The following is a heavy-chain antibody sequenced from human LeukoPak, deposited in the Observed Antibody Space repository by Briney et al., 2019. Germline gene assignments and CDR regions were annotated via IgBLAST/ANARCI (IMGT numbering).Heavy chain of an antibody. J-gene: IGHJ4*02. CDR1: GGSISSNDNY. D-gene: IGHD1-1*01. CDR3: ARDGYNWNDGV. Sequence: PSETLSLTCTVSGGSISSNDNYWSWIRQPPGKGLEWIGYIFYSGSTYYNPSLKSRVTISVDTSKNQFSLNLSSVTAADTAVYYCARDGYNWNDGVWGQGTLVTVSS. V-gene: IGHV4-30-4*08. CDR2: IFYSGST.